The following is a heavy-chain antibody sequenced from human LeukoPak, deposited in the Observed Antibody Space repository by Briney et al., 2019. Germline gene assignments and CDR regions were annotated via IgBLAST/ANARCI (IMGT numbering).Heavy chain of an antibody. J-gene: IGHJ4*02. CDR1: GFTFSTYS. D-gene: IGHD3-3*01. Sequence: PGGSLRLSCAASGFTFSTYSMSWVRQAPGKGLEWVSTMNSGGSLIYHADSVKGRFTISRDDAESSLFLEMNSLRAEDTAVYYCARDASGWSRDFWGQGTLVTVSS. CDR2: MNSGGSLI. CDR3: ARDASGWSRDF. V-gene: IGHV3-21*01.